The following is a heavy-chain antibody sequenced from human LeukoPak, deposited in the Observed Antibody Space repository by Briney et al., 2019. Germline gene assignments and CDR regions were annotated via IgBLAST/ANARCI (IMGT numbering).Heavy chain of an antibody. CDR2: ISDSGGST. J-gene: IGHJ4*02. CDR3: ARDRRAIAVPGTKPY. Sequence: HPGGSLRLSCAASGFTFSSYAMTWVRQAPGKGLEWVSGISDSGGSTYYADSVKGRCTISRDNSKSMLYLQINSLRAEDTAVYYCARDRRAIAVPGTKPYWGQGTLVTVSS. D-gene: IGHD6-19*01. CDR1: GFTFSSYA. V-gene: IGHV3-23*01.